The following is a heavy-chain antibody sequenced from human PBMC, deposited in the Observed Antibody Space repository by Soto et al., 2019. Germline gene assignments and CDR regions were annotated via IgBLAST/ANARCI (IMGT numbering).Heavy chain of an antibody. CDR2: INPDGRNT. Sequence: EVLLVESGGGRVQPGGSLRLSCAASGFTFSDYWMTWVRQAPGKWLEWVANINPDGRNTDYVDSLGSRFTISRDNAKRLLYLQMSSLRAEDTSVYYCARVDYTDTGGDFWAQGALVTVSS. CDR1: GFTFSDYW. J-gene: IGHJ4*02. V-gene: IGHV3-7*05. CDR3: ARVDYTDTGGDF. D-gene: IGHD3-16*01.